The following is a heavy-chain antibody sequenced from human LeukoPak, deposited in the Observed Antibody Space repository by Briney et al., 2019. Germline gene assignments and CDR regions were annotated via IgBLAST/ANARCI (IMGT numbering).Heavy chain of an antibody. CDR1: GGSISSYY. CDR3: ARGYYDFWSGSYDY. D-gene: IGHD3-3*01. Sequence: PSETLSLTCTVSGGSISSYYWSWIRQPPGKGLEWIGYIYYSGSTNYNPSLKSRVTISVDKSKNQFSLKLSSVTAADTAVYYCARGYYDFWSGSYDYWGQGTLVTVSS. V-gene: IGHV4-59*12. J-gene: IGHJ4*02. CDR2: IYYSGST.